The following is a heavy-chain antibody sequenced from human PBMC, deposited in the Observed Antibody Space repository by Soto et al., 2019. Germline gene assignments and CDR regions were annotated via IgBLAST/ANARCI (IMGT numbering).Heavy chain of an antibody. V-gene: IGHV1-8*01. D-gene: IGHD1-26*01. CDR3: ARATTSRTGRGFAY. Sequence: ASVKVSCKASGYTFTSYDINWVRQATGQGLEWMGWMNPNSGNTGYAQKFQGRVTMTRNTSISTSYMELSSLRSEDTAVYYCARATTSRTGRGFAYWGQGTLVTVSS. CDR2: MNPNSGNT. J-gene: IGHJ4*02. CDR1: GYTFTSYD.